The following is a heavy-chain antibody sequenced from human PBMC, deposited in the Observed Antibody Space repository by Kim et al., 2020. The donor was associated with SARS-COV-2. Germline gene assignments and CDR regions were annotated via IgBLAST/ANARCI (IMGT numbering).Heavy chain of an antibody. Sequence: GGSLRLSCAASGFTFSSYSMNWVRQAPGKGLEWVSSISSSSSYIYYADSVKGRFTISRDNAKNSLYLQMNSLRAEDTAVYYCARGPGYCSSTSCYMNWGQGTLVTVSS. CDR2: ISSSSSYI. CDR3: ARGPGYCSSTSCYMN. J-gene: IGHJ4*02. V-gene: IGHV3-21*01. CDR1: GFTFSSYS. D-gene: IGHD2-2*02.